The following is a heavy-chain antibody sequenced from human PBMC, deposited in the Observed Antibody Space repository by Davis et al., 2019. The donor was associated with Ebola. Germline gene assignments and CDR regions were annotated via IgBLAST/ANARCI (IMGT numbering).Heavy chain of an antibody. Sequence: ASVTVSCMASGYTFPNYYVSWLRPAPGQELEWMGWISAYNGNTNYAQKLQGRVTMTTDTSTSTAYMELRRLRSADTAVYYCARDLTYYYDSSGYYSEKSLDYWGQGTLVTVSS. CDR1: GYTFPNYY. D-gene: IGHD3-22*01. V-gene: IGHV1-18*04. J-gene: IGHJ4*02. CDR2: ISAYNGNT. CDR3: ARDLTYYYDSSGYYSEKSLDY.